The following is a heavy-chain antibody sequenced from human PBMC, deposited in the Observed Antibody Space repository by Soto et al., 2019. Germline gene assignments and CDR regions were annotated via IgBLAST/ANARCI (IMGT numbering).Heavy chain of an antibody. CDR1: PVTSRSHW. CDR2: INSGGGTT. D-gene: IGHD3-10*01. CDR3: ARWFTYGNFDYFDY. J-gene: IGHJ4*02. Sequence: ALRLSCAASPVTSRSHWMHWACRDTGKGLMWVSRINSGGGTTTYADSVKGRFTISRDNAKNTLYLQMNGLRAEDTALYYCARWFTYGNFDYFDYWGQGTQVTVSS. V-gene: IGHV3-74*01.